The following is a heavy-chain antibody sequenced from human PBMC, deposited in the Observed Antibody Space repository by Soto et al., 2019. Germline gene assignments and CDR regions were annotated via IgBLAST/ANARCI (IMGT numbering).Heavy chain of an antibody. Sequence: ASVKVSCKASGYTFTSYYMHWVRQAPVQGLEWMGIINPSGGSTSYAQKFQGRVTMTRDTSTSTVYMELSSLRSEDTAVYYCARPNYYDSSGYQYYFDYWGQGTLVTVSS. CDR3: ARPNYYDSSGYQYYFDY. CDR1: GYTFTSYY. J-gene: IGHJ4*02. CDR2: INPSGGST. D-gene: IGHD3-22*01. V-gene: IGHV1-46*01.